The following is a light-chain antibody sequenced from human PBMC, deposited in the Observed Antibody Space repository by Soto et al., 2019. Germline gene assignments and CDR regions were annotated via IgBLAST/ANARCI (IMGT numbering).Light chain of an antibody. CDR3: QQRSNWPYT. V-gene: IGKV3-11*01. CDR2: DAS. CDR1: QSVSSF. Sequence: EIVLTQSPATLSLSPGERATLSCRASQSVSSFLAWYQQKPGQAPRLLIYDASNRAPGVPARFTASGSGTDFTLTISSLEAEDFAVYYCQQRSNWPYTFGQGTKLEIK. J-gene: IGKJ2*01.